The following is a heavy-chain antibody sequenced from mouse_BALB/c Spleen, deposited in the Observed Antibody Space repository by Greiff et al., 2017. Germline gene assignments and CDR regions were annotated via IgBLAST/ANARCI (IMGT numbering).Heavy chain of an antibody. CDR2: ISYSGST. J-gene: IGHJ2*01. Sequence: EVKLLESGPSLVKPSQTLSLTCSVTGDSITSGYWNWIRKFPGNKLEYMGYISYSGSTYYNPSLKSRISITRDTSKNQYYLQLNSVTTEDTATYYCARGSSYLYYFDYWGQGTTLTVSS. CDR1: GDSITSGY. D-gene: IGHD1-1*01. V-gene: IGHV3-8*02. CDR3: ARGSSYLYYFDY.